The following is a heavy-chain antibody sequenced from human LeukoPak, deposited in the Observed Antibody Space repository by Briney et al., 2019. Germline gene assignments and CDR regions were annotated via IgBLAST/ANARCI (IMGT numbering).Heavy chain of an antibody. CDR2: IASDGSST. Sequence: PGGSLRLSCAASGFTFSSYWMNWVRQAPGKGLVWVSRIASDGSSTTYADSVKGRFSISRDNAKTTLYLQMNSLRVEDTAVYYCERGRPNGNNSGGEETLVTVAS. D-gene: IGHD2-8*01. J-gene: IGHJ5*01. V-gene: IGHV3-74*01. CDR3: ERGRPNGNNS. CDR1: GFTFSSYW.